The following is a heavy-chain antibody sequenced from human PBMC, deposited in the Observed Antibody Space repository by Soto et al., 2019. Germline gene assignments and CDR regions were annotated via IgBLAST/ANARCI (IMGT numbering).Heavy chain of an antibody. V-gene: IGHV3-23*01. Sequence: GGSLRLSFAASGFTFSSYAMSWVRQAPGKGLEWVSAISGSGGSTYYADSVKGRFTISRDNSKNTLYLQMNSLRAEDTAVYYCAKESFYDSSGYYVYWGQGTLVTVSS. CDR2: ISGSGGST. CDR3: AKESFYDSSGYYVY. J-gene: IGHJ4*02. D-gene: IGHD3-22*01. CDR1: GFTFSSYA.